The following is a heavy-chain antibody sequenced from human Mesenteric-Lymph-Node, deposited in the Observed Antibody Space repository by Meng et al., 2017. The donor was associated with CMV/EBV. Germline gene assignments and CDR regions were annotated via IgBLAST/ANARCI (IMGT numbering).Heavy chain of an antibody. CDR3: AKIGGVFWNGYLFDY. D-gene: IGHD3-3*01. Sequence: GESLKISCAASGFTFSSYGMHWVRQAPGKGLEWVAFIRYDGSNKYYADSVKGRFTISRDNSKNTLYLQMNSLRAEDTAVYYCAKIGGVFWNGYLFDYWGQGTLVTVSS. J-gene: IGHJ4*02. CDR1: GFTFSSYG. CDR2: IRYDGSNK. V-gene: IGHV3-30*02.